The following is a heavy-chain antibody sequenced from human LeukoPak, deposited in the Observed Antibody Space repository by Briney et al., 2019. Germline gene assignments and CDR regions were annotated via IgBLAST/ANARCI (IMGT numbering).Heavy chain of an antibody. Sequence: PSETLSLTCTVSGGSISSSSYYWGWIRQPPGKGLEWIGSIYYSGSTYYNPSLKSRVTISVDTSKNPFSLKLSSVTAAETAVYYCVRQGDYGDYYFEYWGQGTLVTVSS. CDR1: GGSISSSSYY. J-gene: IGHJ4*02. CDR2: IYYSGST. D-gene: IGHD4-17*01. CDR3: VRQGDYGDYYFEY. V-gene: IGHV4-39*01.